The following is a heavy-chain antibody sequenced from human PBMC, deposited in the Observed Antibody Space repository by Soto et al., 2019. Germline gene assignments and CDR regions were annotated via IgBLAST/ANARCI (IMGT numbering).Heavy chain of an antibody. CDR3: ARIPNYYYMDV. CDR1: GGSISSYY. V-gene: IGHV4-59*08. D-gene: IGHD2-2*01. J-gene: IGHJ6*03. CDR2: IYYSGST. Sequence: QVQLQESGPGLVKPSETPSLTCTVSGGSISSYYWSWIRQPPGKGLEWIGYIYYSGSTNYNPSLKSRVTISVDTSKNQFSLKLSSVTAADTAVYYCARIPNYYYMDVWGKGTTVTVSS.